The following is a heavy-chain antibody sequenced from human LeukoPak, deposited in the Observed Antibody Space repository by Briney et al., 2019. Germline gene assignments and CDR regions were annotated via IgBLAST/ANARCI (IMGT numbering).Heavy chain of an antibody. D-gene: IGHD2/OR15-2a*01. Sequence: GGSLRLSCAASGFTFNTYWMHWVRQAPGKGLVWVSRIRPDGSGTTYADSVTGRFTLSRDNAKNTLYLQMNSLRAEDTAVYYCASGFLPYYWGQGTLVTVSS. J-gene: IGHJ4*02. CDR1: GFTFNTYW. V-gene: IGHV3-74*01. CDR3: ASGFLPYY. CDR2: IRPDGSGT.